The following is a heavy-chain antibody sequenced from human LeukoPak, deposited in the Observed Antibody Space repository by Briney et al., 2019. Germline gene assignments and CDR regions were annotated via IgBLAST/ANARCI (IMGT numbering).Heavy chain of an antibody. D-gene: IGHD6-19*01. V-gene: IGHV3-74*01. Sequence: GGSLRLSCAASGFTFSSYWMHWVRQAPGKGLVWVSRINSDGSSTSYADSVKGRFTISRDNAKNTLYLQMNSLRAEDTAVYYCAKAGSDWSHVDYWGQGTLVTVSS. CDR3: AKAGSDWSHVDY. J-gene: IGHJ4*02. CDR1: GFTFSSYW. CDR2: INSDGSST.